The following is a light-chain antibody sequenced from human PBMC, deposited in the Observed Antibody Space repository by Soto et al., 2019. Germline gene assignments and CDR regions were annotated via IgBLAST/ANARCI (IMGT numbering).Light chain of an antibody. V-gene: IGKV1-39*01. J-gene: IGKJ2*01. CDR3: QQSYSTLMYT. Sequence: DIQMTQSPSSLSASVGDRVTITCRASQSISSYLYWYQQKPGKAPKLLIYAASSLQSGVPSRFSGSGSGTDFTLTISSLQPEDFATYYCQQSYSTLMYTFGQGTKLEIK. CDR1: QSISSY. CDR2: AAS.